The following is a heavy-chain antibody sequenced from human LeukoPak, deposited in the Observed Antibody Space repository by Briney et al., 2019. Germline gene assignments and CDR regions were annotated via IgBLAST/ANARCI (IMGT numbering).Heavy chain of an antibody. Sequence: PGGSLRLSCAASGFTFSSYGMHWVRQAPGKGLEWVAVISYDGSNKYYADSVKGRFTISRDNSKNTLYLQMNSLRAEDTAVYYCARDGFGELLDAFDIWGQGTMVTVSS. CDR1: GFTFSSYG. V-gene: IGHV3-30*03. CDR3: ARDGFGELLDAFDI. CDR2: ISYDGSNK. J-gene: IGHJ3*02. D-gene: IGHD3-10*01.